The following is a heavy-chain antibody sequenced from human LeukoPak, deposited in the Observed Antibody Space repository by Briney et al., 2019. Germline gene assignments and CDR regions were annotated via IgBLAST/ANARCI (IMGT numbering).Heavy chain of an antibody. CDR3: ARNWNLDY. CDR1: GFTFSSYS. CDR2: ISYSSSYI. V-gene: IGHV3-21*01. Sequence: PGGSLRLSCAASGFTFSSYSMNWVRQAPGKGLEWVSSISYSSSYIYYTDSAKGRFTISRDNARNSLYLQMNSLRAEDTAVYYCARNWNLDYWGQGTLVTVSS. D-gene: IGHD1-1*01. J-gene: IGHJ4*02.